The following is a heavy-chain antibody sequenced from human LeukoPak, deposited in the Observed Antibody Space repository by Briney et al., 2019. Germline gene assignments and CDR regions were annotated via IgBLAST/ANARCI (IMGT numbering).Heavy chain of an antibody. CDR2: IYYSGST. CDR3: ARDRRYCSSTSCYFSWFDP. V-gene: IGHV4-39*07. D-gene: IGHD2-2*01. CDR1: GGSISSSSYH. Sequence: SETLSLTCTVSGGSISSSSYHWGWIRQPPGKGLEWIGSIYYSGSTYYNPSLKSRVTISVDTSKNQFSLKLSSVTAADTAVYYCARDRRYCSSTSCYFSWFDPWGQGTPVTVSS. J-gene: IGHJ5*02.